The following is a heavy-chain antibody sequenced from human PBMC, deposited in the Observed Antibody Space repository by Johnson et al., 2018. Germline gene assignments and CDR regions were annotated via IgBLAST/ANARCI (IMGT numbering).Heavy chain of an antibody. CDR3: VRGWDYAMGYYYYMDV. CDR2: IHYSGST. V-gene: IGHV4-34*01. J-gene: IGHJ6*03. Sequence: QVQLQESGPGLVKPSETXSLTCAVYGGSFSGYYWSWIRQPPGKGLEWIGEIHYSGSTNYNPFLTSRVTKSVDTSKNQFSLKPSSVTAADNAVYYCVRGWDYAMGYYYYMDVWGKGTTVTVSS. D-gene: IGHD1-7*01. CDR1: GGSFSGYY.